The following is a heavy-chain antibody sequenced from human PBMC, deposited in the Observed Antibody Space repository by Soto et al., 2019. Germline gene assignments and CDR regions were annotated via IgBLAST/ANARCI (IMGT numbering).Heavy chain of an antibody. Sequence: GASVKVSCKASGYTFTSYGISWVRQAPGQGLEWMGWISAYNGNTNYAQKLQGRVTMTTDTSTSTAYMELRSLRSDDTAVYYCARDLRGYDSSGYYGPRDAFDIWGQGTMVTVSS. CDR1: GYTFTSYG. CDR3: ARDLRGYDSSGYYGPRDAFDI. D-gene: IGHD3-22*01. J-gene: IGHJ3*02. CDR2: ISAYNGNT. V-gene: IGHV1-18*01.